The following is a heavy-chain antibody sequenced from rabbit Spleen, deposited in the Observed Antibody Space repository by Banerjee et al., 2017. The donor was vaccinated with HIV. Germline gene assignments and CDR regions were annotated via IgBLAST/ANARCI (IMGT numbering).Heavy chain of an antibody. J-gene: IGHJ4*01. CDR1: GFSFSNGYV. Sequence: QSLEEYGGGLVQPEGSLTLTCTASGFSFSNGYVMCWVRQAPGKGLEWIGYIVPIFGVTSYANWVNGRFTSSSHNAQNTLYLQLDSLTAADTATYFCVREAGYGGYGDANLWGPGTLVTVS. D-gene: IGHD6-1*01. CDR2: IVPIFGVT. CDR3: VREAGYGGYGDANL. V-gene: IGHV1S40*01.